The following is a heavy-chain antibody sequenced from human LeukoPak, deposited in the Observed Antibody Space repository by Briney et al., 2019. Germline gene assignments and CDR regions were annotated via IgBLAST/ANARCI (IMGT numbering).Heavy chain of an antibody. J-gene: IGHJ4*02. Sequence: PGGSLSLSCAASGFTFSTYAMSWVRQAPGKGLEWVSAISSYGDVTFYADSVKGRFIVSRDQSNNMLSLQMSSLRAEDTALYYCAKHRAPVPGSHPKNPTAYFEDWGQGTLVTVSS. V-gene: IGHV3-23*01. CDR2: ISSYGDVT. D-gene: IGHD6-19*01. CDR3: AKHRAPVPGSHPKNPTAYFED. CDR1: GFTFSTYA.